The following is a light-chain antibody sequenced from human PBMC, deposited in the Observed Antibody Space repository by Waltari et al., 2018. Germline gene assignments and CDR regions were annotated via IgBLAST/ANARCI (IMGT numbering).Light chain of an antibody. V-gene: IGKV3-15*01. J-gene: IGKJ1*01. Sequence: EIVMTQSPATLSVSPGGRATLSCRASQSVSSNLAWYQQKPGQAPRLLIYGASTRATGIPARFSGSGSGTEFTLTISSLQSEDFAVYYCQQSSNWPRTFGQGTKVENK. CDR2: GAS. CDR3: QQSSNWPRT. CDR1: QSVSSN.